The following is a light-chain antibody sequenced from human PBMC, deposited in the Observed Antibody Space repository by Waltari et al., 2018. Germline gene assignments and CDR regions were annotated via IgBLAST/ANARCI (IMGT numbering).Light chain of an antibody. CDR3: QQYNNWPRT. V-gene: IGKV3-15*01. CDR1: QSVSSN. J-gene: IGKJ1*01. Sequence: EIVMTQSPATLSVSPGERATLPCRASQSVSSNLAWYQQKPGQAPRLLIYGASTRATGIPAMFSGSGSGTEFTLTISSLQSEDFAVYYCQQYNNWPRTFGQGTKVEIK. CDR2: GAS.